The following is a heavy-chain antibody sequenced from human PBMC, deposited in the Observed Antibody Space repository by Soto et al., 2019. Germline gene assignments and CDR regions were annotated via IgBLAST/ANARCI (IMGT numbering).Heavy chain of an antibody. D-gene: IGHD3-3*01. CDR2: ISGSGGST. CDR3: AKSPFLEWLLSPFDY. J-gene: IGHJ4*02. V-gene: IGHV3-23*01. Sequence: PGGSLRLSCAASGFIFTDYSMAWIRQAPGKGLEWVSAISGSGGSTYYADSVKGRFTISRDNSKNTLYLQMNSLRAEDTAVYYCAKSPFLEWLLSPFDYWGQGTLVTVSS. CDR1: GFIFTDYS.